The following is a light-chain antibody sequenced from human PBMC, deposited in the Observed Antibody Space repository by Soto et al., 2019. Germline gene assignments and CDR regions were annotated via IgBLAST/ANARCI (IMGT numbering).Light chain of an antibody. J-gene: IGKJ3*01. Sequence: EIVLTQSPATLPLSPGERATLSCRASQSVSSYLAWYQQKPGQAPRLLIYGASNRATGIPARFSGSGSETDFTLTISSLEPEDFAVYYCQQRSDWPPIFTFGPGTKVDIK. V-gene: IGKV3-11*01. CDR2: GAS. CDR1: QSVSSY. CDR3: QQRSDWPPIFT.